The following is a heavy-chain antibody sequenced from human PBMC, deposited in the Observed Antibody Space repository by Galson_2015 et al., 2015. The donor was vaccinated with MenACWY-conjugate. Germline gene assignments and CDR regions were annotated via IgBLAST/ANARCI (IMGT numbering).Heavy chain of an antibody. D-gene: IGHD3-10*01. J-gene: IGHJ6*02. V-gene: IGHV3-74*01. CDR1: GFTFSSNW. CDR2: LNNDGSST. CDR3: ARGKNTMFRGVKDV. Sequence: SLRLSCAASGFTFSSNWMHWVRQAPGKGLVWVSCLNNDGSSTSYADSVEGRFTISRDNAKNTLYLQMNSLRAEDTAVYYCARGKNTMFRGVKDVWGQGTTVIVSS.